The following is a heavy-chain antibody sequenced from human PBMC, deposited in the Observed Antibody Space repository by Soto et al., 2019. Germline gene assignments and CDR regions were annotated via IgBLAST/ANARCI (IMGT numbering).Heavy chain of an antibody. Sequence: PSETLSLTCAVSGYSISSGYYWGWIRQPPGKGLEWIGSIYHSGSTYYNSSLKSRVTISVDTSKNQFSLKLSSVTAADTAVYYCAKKGYYYDSSGYYYYFDYWGPGTLVTVSS. CDR3: AKKGYYYDSSGYYYYFDY. V-gene: IGHV4-38-2*01. CDR1: GYSISSGYY. J-gene: IGHJ4*02. D-gene: IGHD3-22*01. CDR2: IYHSGST.